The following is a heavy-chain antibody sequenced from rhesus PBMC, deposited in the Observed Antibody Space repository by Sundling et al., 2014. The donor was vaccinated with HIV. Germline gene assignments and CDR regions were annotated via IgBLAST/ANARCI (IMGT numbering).Heavy chain of an antibody. Sequence: QVQLLESGPGLVKPSETLSLTCGVSGTSISGTHYWSWIRQPPGKGLEWIGYIFGSGGMTYYNPSFKSRVTISTDTSKRQFSLKLRSVTAADTAVYYCAIQYKYGLDSWGQGVVVTVSS. V-gene: IGHV4-106*01. CDR2: IFGSGGMT. J-gene: IGHJ6*01. CDR3: AIQYKYGLDS. CDR1: GTSISGTHY. D-gene: IGHD3-3*01.